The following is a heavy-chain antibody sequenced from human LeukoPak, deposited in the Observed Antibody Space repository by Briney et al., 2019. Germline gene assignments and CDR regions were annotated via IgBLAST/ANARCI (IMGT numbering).Heavy chain of an antibody. CDR1: GGSISSYY. V-gene: IGHV4-59*12. J-gene: IGHJ4*02. CDR2: IYYSGST. CDR3: ARESGRIFGVVIPFDY. Sequence: PSETLSLTCTVSGGSISSYYWSWIRQPPGKGLGWIGYIYYSGSTNYNPSLKSRVTISVDTSKNQFSLKLSSVTAADTAVYYCARESGRIFGVVIPFDYWGQGTLVTVSS. D-gene: IGHD3-3*01.